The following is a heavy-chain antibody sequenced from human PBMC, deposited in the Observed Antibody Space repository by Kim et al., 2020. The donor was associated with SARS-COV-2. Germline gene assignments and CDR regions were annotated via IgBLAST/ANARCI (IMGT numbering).Heavy chain of an antibody. CDR2: ISAYNGNT. CDR3: ARSQPPHIVVVARVFPEFDP. V-gene: IGHV1-18*01. J-gene: IGHJ5*02. D-gene: IGHD2-2*01. Sequence: ASVKVSCKASGYTFTSYGISWVRQAPGQGLEWMGWISAYNGNTNYAQKLQGRVTMTTDTSTSTAYMELRSLRSDDTAVYYFARSQPPHIVVVARVFPEFDPWGQGTLVTVSS. CDR1: GYTFTSYG.